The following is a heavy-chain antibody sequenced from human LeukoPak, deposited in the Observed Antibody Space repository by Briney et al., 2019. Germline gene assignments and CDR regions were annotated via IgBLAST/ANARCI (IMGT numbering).Heavy chain of an antibody. D-gene: IGHD4-17*01. Sequence: PSETLSLTCTVSGGSTSSYYWNWIRQPPGKGLEWIGYINYIGSTNYNPSLKSRVTISVDTSKTQFSLKLSSVTAAETAVYYCARALGCDYGHFDLWGRGTLVTVSS. CDR3: ARALGCDYGHFDL. V-gene: IGHV4-59*01. J-gene: IGHJ2*01. CDR1: GGSTSSYY. CDR2: INYIGST.